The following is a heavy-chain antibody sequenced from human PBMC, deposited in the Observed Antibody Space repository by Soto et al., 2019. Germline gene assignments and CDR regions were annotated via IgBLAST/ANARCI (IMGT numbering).Heavy chain of an antibody. CDR3: AHRSVTRHVFDI. Sequence: QITLKESGPTLVKPTQTLTLTCTFSGFSLSTSGVGVGWIRQPPGKALEWLALIYWDDDKRYNQSLKSRLTINKDTYKNQVVLTIPNMDHVDTATYCCAHRSVTRHVFDIWGQGTIVPVSS. CDR2: IYWDDDK. J-gene: IGHJ3*02. D-gene: IGHD6-6*01. CDR1: GFSLSTSGVG. V-gene: IGHV2-5*02.